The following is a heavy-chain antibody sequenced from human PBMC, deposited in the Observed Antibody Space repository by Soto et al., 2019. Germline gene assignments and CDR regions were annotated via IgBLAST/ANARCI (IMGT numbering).Heavy chain of an antibody. V-gene: IGHV3-30*18. CDR3: AKVPYSGTYHGYHFDL. J-gene: IGHJ4*02. Sequence: QVQLVESGGGVVQPGRSLRLSCAASGFTFSNYGMHWVRQAPGKGLEWVALISYDGSNKYYEDTVKGRFTISRDNSKNTLYLQMNSLRAEDTAVYYCAKVPYSGTYHGYHFDLWGQGTLVTVSS. CDR2: ISYDGSNK. CDR1: GFTFSNYG. D-gene: IGHD1-26*01.